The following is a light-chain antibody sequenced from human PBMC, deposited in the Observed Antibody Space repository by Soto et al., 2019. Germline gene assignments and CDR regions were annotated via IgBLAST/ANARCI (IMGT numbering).Light chain of an antibody. V-gene: IGKV1-9*01. CDR2: LAS. CDR1: QGIRNY. CDR3: QYLNCFPLT. Sequence: IQLTQSPSSLSASVGDRVTITCRASQGIRNYLAWYQQKPGKAPNLLIYLASTLQGGVPSRFSGSGSGTDFSRTISSLQPEDVATYYCQYLNCFPLTFGGGTKVELK. J-gene: IGKJ4*01.